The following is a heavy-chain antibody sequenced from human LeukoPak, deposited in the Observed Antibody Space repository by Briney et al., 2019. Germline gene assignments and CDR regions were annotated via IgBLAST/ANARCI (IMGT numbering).Heavy chain of an antibody. CDR1: GGSMRSSNFY. D-gene: IGHD3-9*01. V-gene: IGHV4-39*07. J-gene: IGHJ5*02. CDR3: ARTHFDSLGWFDP. Sequence: SETLSLTCTVSGGSMRSSNFYWGWIRQPPGKGLEWIGNINYSGITYYNPSVKSRVTLSVDVSKNRFSLHLTSVTAADAALYFCARTHFDSLGWFDPWGQGIQVIVSS. CDR2: INYSGIT.